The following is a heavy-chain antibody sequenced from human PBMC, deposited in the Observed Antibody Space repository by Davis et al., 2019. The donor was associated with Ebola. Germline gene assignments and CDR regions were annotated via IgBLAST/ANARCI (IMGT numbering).Heavy chain of an antibody. Sequence: GGSLRLSCAASGFTFTSYSINWVRQAPGQGLEWVSSISASSTFIYYGDSVKGRFTISRDNAQNSVYLQMNNMRAGDTAVYYCARVAFGQQLGPFDYWGQGTVVSVSS. CDR2: ISASSTFI. V-gene: IGHV3-21*06. CDR3: ARVAFGQQLGPFDY. D-gene: IGHD6-13*01. CDR1: GFTFTSYS. J-gene: IGHJ4*02.